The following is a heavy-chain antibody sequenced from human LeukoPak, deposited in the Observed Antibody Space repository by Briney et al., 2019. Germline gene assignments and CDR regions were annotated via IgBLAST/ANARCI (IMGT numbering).Heavy chain of an antibody. Sequence: GGSLRLSCAASGFSFSDSWMSWVRQAPGKGLEWVANMNPDGSGKYYVDSVRGRFTVSRDNAQNTVYLQMNSLRAEDTAVYYCGRDPAWGAIDYWGQGTLVTVSS. CDR1: GFSFSDSW. D-gene: IGHD7-27*01. V-gene: IGHV3-7*01. J-gene: IGHJ4*02. CDR2: MNPDGSGK. CDR3: GRDPAWGAIDY.